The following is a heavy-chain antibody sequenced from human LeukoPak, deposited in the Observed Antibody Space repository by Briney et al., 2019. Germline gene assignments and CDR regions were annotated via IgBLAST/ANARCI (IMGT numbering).Heavy chain of an antibody. CDR3: AGNKPITGFFGMDV. V-gene: IGHV3-30*04. Sequence: GGSLRLSCAASGFTFSDFAMHWVRQAPGTGLEWVAVISYGGSNEYYADSVQGRFTISRDNSKNTLYLQMNSLRAEDTAVYYCAGNKPITGFFGMDVWGQGTTVTVSS. CDR1: GFTFSDFA. CDR2: ISYGGSNE. J-gene: IGHJ6*02. D-gene: IGHD1-20*01.